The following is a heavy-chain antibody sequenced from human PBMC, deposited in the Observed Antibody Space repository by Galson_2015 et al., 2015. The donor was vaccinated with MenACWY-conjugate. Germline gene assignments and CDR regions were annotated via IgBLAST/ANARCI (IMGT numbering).Heavy chain of an antibody. CDR1: GFTFSRYW. V-gene: IGHV3-74*01. D-gene: IGHD2-21*01. Sequence: SLRLSCAASGFTFSRYWMHWVRQIPGKGLVWVSRISGDASSSYYAGSVRGRFTISRDNAKNTLYLQMSSLKVEDSAVYYCASSEIVSSWGRGALVTVSS. J-gene: IGHJ5*02. CDR2: ISGDASSS. CDR3: ASSEIVSS.